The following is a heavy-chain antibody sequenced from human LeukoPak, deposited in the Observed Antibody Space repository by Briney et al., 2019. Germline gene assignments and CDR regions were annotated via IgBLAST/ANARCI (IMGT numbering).Heavy chain of an antibody. CDR3: ARARNYYDSSGPTSDAFDI. V-gene: IGHV4-34*01. CDR2: INHSGST. J-gene: IGHJ3*02. D-gene: IGHD3-22*01. Sequence: PSETLSLTCAVYGGSFSGYYWSWIRQPPGKGLEWIGEINHSGSTNYNPSLKSRVTISVDTSKNQFPLKLSSVTAADTAVYYCARARNYYDSSGPTSDAFDIWGQGTMVTVSS. CDR1: GGSFSGYY.